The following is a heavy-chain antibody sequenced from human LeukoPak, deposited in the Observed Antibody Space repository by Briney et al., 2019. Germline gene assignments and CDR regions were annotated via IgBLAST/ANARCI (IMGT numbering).Heavy chain of an antibody. J-gene: IGHJ6*03. CDR3: ARGRTVRGVIKFYYYMDV. CDR2: IYYSGST. D-gene: IGHD3-10*01. CDR1: AGSISSSSYY. Sequence: SETLSLTCTVSAGSISSSSYYWGWIRQPPGKGLEWMGSIYYSGSTYYNPSLKSRVTISVRTSKNQFSLKLSSVTAADTAVYYCARGRTVRGVIKFYYYMDVWGKGTTVTVSS. V-gene: IGHV4-39*01.